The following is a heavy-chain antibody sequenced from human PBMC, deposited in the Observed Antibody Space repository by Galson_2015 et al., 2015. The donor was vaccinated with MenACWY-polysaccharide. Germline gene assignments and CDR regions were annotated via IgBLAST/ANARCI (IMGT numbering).Heavy chain of an antibody. CDR1: GDSVSSHSAA. CDR2: TYYWSKWYH. V-gene: IGHV6-1*01. J-gene: IGHJ4*02. CDR3: ARDRYGSGSLDGRVFDS. Sequence: CAISGDSVSSHSAAWNWIRQSPSRGLEWLGRTYYWSKWYHEYAGSVKSRMTINPDTSKNQFSLQLNSVTPDDTAVYFCARDRYGSGSLDGRVFDSWGQGTLVTVSS. D-gene: IGHD3-10*01.